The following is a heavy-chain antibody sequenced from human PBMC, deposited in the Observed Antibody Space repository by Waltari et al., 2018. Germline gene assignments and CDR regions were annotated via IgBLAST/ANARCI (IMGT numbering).Heavy chain of an antibody. CDR3: ARGYSSSWSRDWFDP. D-gene: IGHD6-13*01. V-gene: IGHV1-69*02. CDR1: GGTFSSYT. Sequence: QVQLVQSGAEVKKPGSSVKVSCKASGGTFSSYTISWVRQAPGQGLEWMGRIIPILGIANYAQKFQGRVTITADKSTSTAYMELSSVTAADTAVYYCARGYSSSWSRDWFDPWGQGTLVTVSS. J-gene: IGHJ5*02. CDR2: IIPILGIA.